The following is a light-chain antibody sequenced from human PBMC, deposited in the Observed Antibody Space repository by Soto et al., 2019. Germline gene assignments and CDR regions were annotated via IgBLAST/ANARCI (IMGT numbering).Light chain of an antibody. CDR1: QSVNNSY. V-gene: IGKV3-20*01. J-gene: IGKJ2*01. Sequence: EIVLTQSPGTLSLSPGERATLSCRASQSVNNSYLAWFQQKPGQAPRLLIYAASSRATGIPDRFSGSGSGTDFTLTVSRLEPEDLAVYYWQQYGRSPPYTFGQGTKLEIK. CDR3: QQYGRSPPYT. CDR2: AAS.